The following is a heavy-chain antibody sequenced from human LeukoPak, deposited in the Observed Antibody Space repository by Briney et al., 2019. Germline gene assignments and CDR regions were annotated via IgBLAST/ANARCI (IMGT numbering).Heavy chain of an antibody. CDR2: ISYDGSNK. D-gene: IGHD5-18*01. J-gene: IGHJ4*02. V-gene: IGHV3-30*18. Sequence: GRSLRLSCAASGFTFSSYGMHWVRQAPGKGLEWVAVISYDGSNKYYADSVKGRFTISRDNYKNTLYLQMNSLRAEDTAVYYCAKERGYSYGAPDYWGQGTLVTVSS. CDR1: GFTFSSYG. CDR3: AKERGYSYGAPDY.